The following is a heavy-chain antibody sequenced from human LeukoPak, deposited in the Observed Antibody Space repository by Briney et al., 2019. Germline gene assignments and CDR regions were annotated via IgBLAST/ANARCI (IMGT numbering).Heavy chain of an antibody. D-gene: IGHD3-10*01. CDR2: ITGDGHTT. CDR1: GFIFDDYV. Sequence: GSLRLSCTASGFIFDDYVMNWVRQVPGKGLEWVSLITGDGHTTYYADSVKGRFTVSRDNSKNSLYLLMNSLRTEDTAFYYCAKGRFGDRTAPSDFWGQGTLVTVSS. V-gene: IGHV3-43*02. CDR3: AKGRFGDRTAPSDF. J-gene: IGHJ4*02.